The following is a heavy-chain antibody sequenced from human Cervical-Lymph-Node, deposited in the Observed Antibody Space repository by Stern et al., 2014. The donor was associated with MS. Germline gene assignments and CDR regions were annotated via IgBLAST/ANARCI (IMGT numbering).Heavy chain of an antibody. CDR2: IYPYDSDT. CDR3: ARHVQGFDY. J-gene: IGHJ4*02. Sequence: VQLVESGAEVKKPGESLKVSFKLSGYSFTIYYLAWVRQMPGQGLEWMGVIYPYDSDTTYSPSFQGQVTISADKSITTAYLQWSSLRASDTAMYYCARHVQGFDYWGQGTLVTVSS. CDR1: GYSFTIYY. V-gene: IGHV5-51*01.